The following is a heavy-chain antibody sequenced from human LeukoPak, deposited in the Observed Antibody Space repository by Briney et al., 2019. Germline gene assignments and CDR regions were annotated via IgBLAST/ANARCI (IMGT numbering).Heavy chain of an antibody. V-gene: IGHV3-48*03. D-gene: IGHD6-19*01. CDR2: ISSSGSTI. CDR1: GFTFSSYE. J-gene: IGHJ4*02. CDR3: AKDRGPGGSGPYYFDY. Sequence: GGSLRLSCAASGFTFSSYEMNWVRQAPGKGLEWVSYISSSGSTIYYADSVKGRFTISRDNAKNSLYLQMNSLRAEDTAVYYCAKDRGPGGSGPYYFDYWGQGTLVTVSS.